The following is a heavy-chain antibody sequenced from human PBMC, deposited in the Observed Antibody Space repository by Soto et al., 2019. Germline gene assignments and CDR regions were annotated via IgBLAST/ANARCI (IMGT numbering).Heavy chain of an antibody. V-gene: IGHV1-46*03. CDR2: INPSGGST. CDR1: GYTFTSYY. CDR3: ARWIDCSGGSCYWFDP. Sequence: QVQLVQSGAEVKKPGASVKVSCKASGYTFTSYYMHWVRQAPGQGLEWMGIINPSGGSTSYAQKFQGRVTMTRDTSTSTVYMELSSLRSEDTAVYYCARWIDCSGGSCYWFDPCGQGTLVTVSS. D-gene: IGHD2-15*01. J-gene: IGHJ5*02.